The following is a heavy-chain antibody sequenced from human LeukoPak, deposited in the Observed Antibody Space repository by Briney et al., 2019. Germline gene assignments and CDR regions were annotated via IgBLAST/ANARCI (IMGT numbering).Heavy chain of an antibody. V-gene: IGHV1-2*02. CDR1: GYTFTGYY. D-gene: IGHD1-20*01. CDR3: ARDEGKLGYNWNYFDY. J-gene: IGHJ4*02. CDR2: INPNSGGT. Sequence: ASVKVSCKASGYTFTGYYMHWVRQAPGQGLEWMGWINPNSGGTNYAQKFQGRVTMTRDTSISTAYMELSRLRSDDTAVYYCARDEGKLGYNWNYFDYWGQGTLVTVSS.